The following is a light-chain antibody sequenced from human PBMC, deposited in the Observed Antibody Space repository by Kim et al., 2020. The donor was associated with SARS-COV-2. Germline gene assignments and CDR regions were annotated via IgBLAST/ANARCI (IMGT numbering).Light chain of an antibody. V-gene: IGLV3-1*01. Sequence: SVSPGQAASITCSGGKLGDKYACWYQQRPGQSPVRVIYQDSKRPSGIPERFSGSNSGNTATLTISGTQAMDEADYYCQAWDSSTWVFGGGTQLTVL. CDR2: QDS. CDR3: QAWDSSTWV. CDR1: KLGDKY. J-gene: IGLJ3*02.